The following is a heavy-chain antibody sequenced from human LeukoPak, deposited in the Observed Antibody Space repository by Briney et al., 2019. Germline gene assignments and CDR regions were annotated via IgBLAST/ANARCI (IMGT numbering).Heavy chain of an antibody. J-gene: IGHJ4*02. CDR3: AGMTTVNSVDY. CDR2: IYTSGST. D-gene: IGHD4-17*01. CDR1: GGSISSYY. Sequence: SETLSLTCTVSGGSISSYYWSWIRQPAGKGLEWIGRIYTSGSTNYNPSLKSRVTISVDKSKNQFSLKLSSVTAADTAVYYCAGMTTVNSVDYWGQGTLVTVSS. V-gene: IGHV4-4*07.